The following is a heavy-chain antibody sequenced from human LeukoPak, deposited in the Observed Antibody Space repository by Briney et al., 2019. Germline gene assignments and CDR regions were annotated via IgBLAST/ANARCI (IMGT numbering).Heavy chain of an antibody. CDR1: GFTFSSYG. V-gene: IGHV3-30*02. J-gene: IGHJ4*02. CDR2: IRYDGSNK. CDR3: AKHQADGYSTMIVVFFVY. D-gene: IGHD3-22*01. Sequence: PGGSLRLSCAASGFTFSSYGMHWVRQAPGKGLEWVAFIRYDGSNKYYADSVKGRFTVSRDNSKNTLYLQMNSLRAEDTAVYYCAKHQADGYSTMIVVFFVYWGQGTLVTVSS.